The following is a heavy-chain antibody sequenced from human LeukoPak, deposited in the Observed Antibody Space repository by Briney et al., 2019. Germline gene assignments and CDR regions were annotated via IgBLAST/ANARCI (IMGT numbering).Heavy chain of an antibody. CDR3: ARDRGIAAAGY. CDR2: IYYSGST. V-gene: IGHV4-39*07. D-gene: IGHD6-13*01. J-gene: IGHJ4*02. CDR1: GGSISSSSYY. Sequence: PSETLSLTCTVSGGSISSSSYYWGWIRQPPGTGLEWIGSIYYSGSTYYNPSLKSRVTISVDTSKNQFSLKLSSVTAADTAVYYCARDRGIAAAGYWGQGTLVTVSS.